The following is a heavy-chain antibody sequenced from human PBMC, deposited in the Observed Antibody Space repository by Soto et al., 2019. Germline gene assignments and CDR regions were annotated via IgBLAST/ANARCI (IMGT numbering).Heavy chain of an antibody. D-gene: IGHD1-26*01. CDR1: GFTYSSYE. CDR3: ARDLGVGATTNWYFDL. V-gene: IGHV3-48*03. Sequence: PXGSRRLSCAASGFTYSSYEMNWVRQAPGKGLEWVSYISSSGSTIYYADSVKGRFTISRDNAKNSLYLQMNSLRAEDTAVYYCARDLGVGATTNWYFDLWGRGTLVTVSS. CDR2: ISSSGSTI. J-gene: IGHJ2*01.